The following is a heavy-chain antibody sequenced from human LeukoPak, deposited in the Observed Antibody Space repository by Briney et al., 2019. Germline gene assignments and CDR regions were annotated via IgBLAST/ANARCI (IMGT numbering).Heavy chain of an antibody. Sequence: SETLSLTCAVYGGSFSGYYWSWIRQPPGKGLEWIGEINHSGSTNYNPSLKSRVTISVDTSKNQFSLKLSSVTAADTAVYYCTRIEAYSSGWYVYFDYWGQGTLVTVSS. J-gene: IGHJ4*02. CDR1: GGSFSGYY. CDR2: INHSGST. D-gene: IGHD6-19*01. CDR3: TRIEAYSSGWYVYFDY. V-gene: IGHV4-34*01.